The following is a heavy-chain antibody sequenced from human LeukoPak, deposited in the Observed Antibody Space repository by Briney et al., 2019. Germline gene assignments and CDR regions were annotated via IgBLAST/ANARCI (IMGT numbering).Heavy chain of an antibody. CDR1: RFTFSSYT. J-gene: IGHJ4*02. CDR2: ISPTGVYV. CDR3: ARDFMGESGYAGY. Sequence: RGSLRLSCAASRFTFSSYTMNWVRQAPGKGLEWISSISPTGVYVYYADSLKGRSTISRDGAKNSLFLQMNSLSAEDTAMYYCARDFMGESGYAGYWGQGTLVTVSS. D-gene: IGHD5-12*01. V-gene: IGHV3-21*06.